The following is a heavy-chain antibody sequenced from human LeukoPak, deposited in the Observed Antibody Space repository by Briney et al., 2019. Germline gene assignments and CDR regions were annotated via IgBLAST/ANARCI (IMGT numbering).Heavy chain of an antibody. V-gene: IGHV1-46*01. CDR3: ARDDATTVTSYYFDY. CDR2: INPSGGST. Sequence: ASVKVSCKASGYTFTSYYMHWVRQAPGQGLEWMGIINPSGGSTSYAQKFQGRVTMTRDMSTSTVYMELSSLRSEDTAVYYCARDDATTVTSYYFDYWGQGTLVTVSS. J-gene: IGHJ4*02. CDR1: GYTFTSYY. D-gene: IGHD4-11*01.